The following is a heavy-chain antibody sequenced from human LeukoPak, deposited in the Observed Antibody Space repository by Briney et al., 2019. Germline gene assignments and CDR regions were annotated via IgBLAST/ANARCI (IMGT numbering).Heavy chain of an antibody. CDR1: GDSVSSNSAA. CDR2: TYYRSKWYN. Sequence: SQTLSLTCALSGDSVSSNSAAWNWIRQSPSRGLEWLGRTYYRSKWYNDYAVSVKSRITINPDTSKNQFSLQLNSVTPEDTAVYYCARDGPGYYDSSGYSFLYYWGQGTLVTVSS. CDR3: ARDGPGYYDSSGYSFLYY. J-gene: IGHJ4*02. D-gene: IGHD3-22*01. V-gene: IGHV6-1*01.